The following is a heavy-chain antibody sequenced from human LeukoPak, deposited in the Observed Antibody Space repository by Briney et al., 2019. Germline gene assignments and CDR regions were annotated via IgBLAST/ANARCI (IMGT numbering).Heavy chain of an antibody. CDR2: VNSDGSST. J-gene: IGHJ4*02. Sequence: EPGRSLRLSCAASGFTFSRYWMHWVRQVPGKGLVWVSRVNSDGSSTSYADSVKGRFTISRDNSKNTLYLQMNSLRAEDTAVYYCARDQRHDGRGSPLDFWGQGTLVTVSS. D-gene: IGHD3-22*01. CDR1: GFTFSRYW. V-gene: IGHV3-74*01. CDR3: ARDQRHDGRGSPLDF.